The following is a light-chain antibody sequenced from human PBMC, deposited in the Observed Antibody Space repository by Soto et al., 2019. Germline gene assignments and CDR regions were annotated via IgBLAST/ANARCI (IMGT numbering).Light chain of an antibody. Sequence: EIVLTQSPATLSLSPGERATLSCRASQSVSSYLAWYQQKPGQAPRLLIYDASNRATGIPARFSGSGSGTDFTLTISSLVPEDCAVYYCQQRSNWPVFTFGPGTKVDIK. CDR1: QSVSSY. CDR2: DAS. J-gene: IGKJ3*01. CDR3: QQRSNWPVFT. V-gene: IGKV3-11*01.